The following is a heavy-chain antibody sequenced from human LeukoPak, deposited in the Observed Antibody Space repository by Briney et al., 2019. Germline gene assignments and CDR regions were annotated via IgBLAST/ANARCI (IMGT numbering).Heavy chain of an antibody. CDR1: GGSISSSSYY. D-gene: IGHD2-2*01. V-gene: IGHV4-39*01. J-gene: IGHJ6*03. CDR3: ARRDVVVPAAGRYYYYMDV. CDR2: IYYSGST. Sequence: SETLSLTCTVSGGSISSSSYYWGWIRQPPGKGLEWIGSIYYSGSTYYNPSLKSRVTISVDTSKNQFSLKLSSVTAADTAVYYCARRDVVVPAAGRYYYYMDVWGKGTTVTVSS.